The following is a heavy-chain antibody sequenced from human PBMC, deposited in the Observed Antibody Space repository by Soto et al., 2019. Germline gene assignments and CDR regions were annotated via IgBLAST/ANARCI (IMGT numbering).Heavy chain of an antibody. CDR2: IYCDDDQ. CDR1: GFSLTTTSMG. J-gene: IGHJ4*02. D-gene: IGHD4-17*01. V-gene: IGHV2-5*02. CDR3: AHAGDYALLSFDH. Sequence: QITLKESGPPLVRPAQTLTLTCAFSGFSLTTTSMGVAWIRQPPGKAREWLALIYCDDDQRYSPSLQDRLTIPKDTSRRRVALTISNMNPEDTGTYFCAHAGDYALLSFDHWGPGTLVTVSS.